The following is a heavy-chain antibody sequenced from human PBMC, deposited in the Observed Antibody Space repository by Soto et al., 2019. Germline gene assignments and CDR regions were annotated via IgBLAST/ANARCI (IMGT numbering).Heavy chain of an antibody. Sequence: SETLRLTSTVSGASLSRFSYYWGWIRQPPGKGLEWVGSIFFTGNIYYNPSLKSRVTISVDTSMNQFSLMVNSVTAADTAVYYCASRLCSCGSCYRLVFAFSAQRSLVLVSS. J-gene: IGHJ4*02. D-gene: IGHD2-15*01. V-gene: IGHV4-39*01. CDR1: GASLSRFSYY. CDR3: ASRLCSCGSCYRLVFAF. CDR2: IFFTGNI.